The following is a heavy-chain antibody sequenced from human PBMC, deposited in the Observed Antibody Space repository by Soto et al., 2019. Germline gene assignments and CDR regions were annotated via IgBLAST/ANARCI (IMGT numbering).Heavy chain of an antibody. Sequence: EVQLLEPGGGLVQPGGSLRLSCAASGFTFSNYAMSWVRQAPGKGPEWVSSIHGSVAGTYYADSEKDRCTVSIDDYKETLYLHMSSLTVDDTAVYYCAKDAVARNGGWDWFDPWGQGTLVTVAS. CDR1: GFTFSNYA. CDR3: AKDAVARNGGWDWFDP. D-gene: IGHD6-19*01. V-gene: IGHV3-23*01. CDR2: IHGSVAGT. J-gene: IGHJ5*02.